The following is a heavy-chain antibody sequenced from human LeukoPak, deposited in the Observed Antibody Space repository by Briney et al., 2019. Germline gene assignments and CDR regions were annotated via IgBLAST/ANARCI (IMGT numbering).Heavy chain of an antibody. J-gene: IGHJ4*02. D-gene: IGHD3-22*01. Sequence: PSETLSLTCTVSGGSISSSSYYWGWIRQPPGKGLEWIGSIYYSGSTYYNPSLKSRVTISVDTSKNQFSLKLSSVTAADTAVYYCARQGGYYDSSGYYGFDYWGQGTLVTVSS. CDR1: GGSISSSSYY. CDR2: IYYSGST. CDR3: ARQGGYYDSSGYYGFDY. V-gene: IGHV4-39*01.